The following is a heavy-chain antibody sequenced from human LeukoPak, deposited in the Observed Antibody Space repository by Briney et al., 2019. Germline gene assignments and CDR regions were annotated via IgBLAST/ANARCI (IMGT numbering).Heavy chain of an antibody. V-gene: IGHV4-61*09. D-gene: IGHD4-23*01. CDR3: ARGPRSYYGGNSFGRGDAFDI. CDR2: IYTSGST. Sequence: SETLSLTCTVSGASISSGSYYWSWIRQPAGKGLEWIGHIYTSGSTNFNPSLKSRVTISVDTSKNQFSLKLSSVPAADTAVYYCARGPRSYYGGNSFGRGDAFDIWGQGTMVTVSS. J-gene: IGHJ3*02. CDR1: GASISSGSYY.